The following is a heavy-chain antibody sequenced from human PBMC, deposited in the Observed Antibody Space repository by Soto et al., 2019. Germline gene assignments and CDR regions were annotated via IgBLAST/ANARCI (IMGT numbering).Heavy chain of an antibody. Sequence: VQLVESGGGLVKPGGSLRLSCAASGFTFSSYGMHWVRQAPGKGLEWVAVISYDGSNKYYADSVKGRFTISRDNSKNTLYLQMNSLRAEDTAVYYCAENAVSGTKNNWFDPWGQGTLVTVSS. D-gene: IGHD1-7*01. CDR1: GFTFSSYG. CDR2: ISYDGSNK. CDR3: AENAVSGTKNNWFDP. V-gene: IGHV3-30*18. J-gene: IGHJ5*02.